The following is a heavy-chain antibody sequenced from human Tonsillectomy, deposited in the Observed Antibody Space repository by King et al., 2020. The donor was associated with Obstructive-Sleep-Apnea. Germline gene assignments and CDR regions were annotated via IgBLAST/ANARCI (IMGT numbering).Heavy chain of an antibody. Sequence: QLQESGPGLVKPSETLSLTCTVSGGSISNYYWSWIRQPPGKGLEWIGYMYYSGKTNFNPSLKSRVTISADTSKIQFSLRLSSVTAADTAVYYCARHRGVEDYGDYGDYFDYWGQGTLVTVSS. D-gene: IGHD4-17*01. CDR3: ARHRGVEDYGDYGDYFDY. J-gene: IGHJ4*02. V-gene: IGHV4-59*08. CDR2: MYYSGKT. CDR1: GGSISNYY.